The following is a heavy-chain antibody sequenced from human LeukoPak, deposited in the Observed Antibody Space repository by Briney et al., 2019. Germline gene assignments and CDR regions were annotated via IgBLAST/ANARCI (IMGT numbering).Heavy chain of an antibody. CDR1: GNTFTNNG. J-gene: IGHJ4*02. V-gene: IGHV1-69*13. CDR2: IIPIFGTA. D-gene: IGHD6-13*01. CDR3: AREVSSSWYFDY. Sequence: SVTVSCKASGNTFTNNGISWVRQAPGQGLEWMGGIIPIFGTANYAQKFQGRVTITADESTSTAYMELSSLRSEDTAVYYCAREVSSSWYFDYWGQGTLVTVSS.